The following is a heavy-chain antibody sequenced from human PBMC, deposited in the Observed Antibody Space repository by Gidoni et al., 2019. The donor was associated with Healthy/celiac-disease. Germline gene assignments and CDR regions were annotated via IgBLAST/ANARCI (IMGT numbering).Heavy chain of an antibody. V-gene: IGHV3-15*07. D-gene: IGHD6-6*01. CDR3: TTVAKYISSSVREGFDY. J-gene: IGHJ4*02. CDR2: IKSKTDGGTT. Sequence: EVQLVESGGGLVKPGGSLSLSCAAPGLTFSYAWMNWVRKAPGKGLEWVGRIKSKTDGGTTDYAAPVKGRFTISRDDSKNTLYLQMNSLKSEDTAVYYCTTVAKYISSSVREGFDYWGQGTLVTVSS. CDR1: GLTFSYAW.